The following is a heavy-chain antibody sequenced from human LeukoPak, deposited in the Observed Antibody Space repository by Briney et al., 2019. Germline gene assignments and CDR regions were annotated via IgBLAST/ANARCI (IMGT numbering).Heavy chain of an antibody. CDR3: ARAYGSGSDWFDP. V-gene: IGHV4-39*07. J-gene: IGHJ5*02. Sequence: SETLSLTCTVSGGSISSSSYYWGWIRQPPGKGLEWIGSIYYSGSTYYNPSLKSRVTISVDTSKNRFSLKLSSVTAADTAVYYCARAYGSGSDWFDPWGQGTLVTVSS. D-gene: IGHD3-10*01. CDR1: GGSISSSSYY. CDR2: IYYSGST.